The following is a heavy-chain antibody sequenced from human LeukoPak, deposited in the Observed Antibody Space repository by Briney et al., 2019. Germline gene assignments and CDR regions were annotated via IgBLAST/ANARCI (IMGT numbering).Heavy chain of an antibody. CDR1: GGSISSYY. V-gene: IGHV4-59*01. D-gene: IGHD3-10*01. Sequence: SETLSLTCTVSGGSISSYYWSWIRQPPGKGLEWIGYIYYSGSTNHNPSLKSRVTISVDTSKNQFSLKLSSVTAADTAVYYCARGYGSGRSKIDYWGQGTLVTVSS. J-gene: IGHJ4*02. CDR3: ARGYGSGRSKIDY. CDR2: IYYSGST.